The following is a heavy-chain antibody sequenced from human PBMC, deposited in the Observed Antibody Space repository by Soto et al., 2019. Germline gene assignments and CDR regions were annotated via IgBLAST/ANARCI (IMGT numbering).Heavy chain of an antibody. CDR2: TRYTSKWHT. CDR3: VRVDWNDAGS. CDR1: GDSVSSNSAA. D-gene: IGHD1-1*01. J-gene: IGHJ5*02. Sequence: SQTLSLTCAISGDSVSSNSAAWEWIRQSPSRGLEWLGRTRYTSKWHTEYAESVKSRITINADTSKNHFSLQLRSVTPEDTAVYYCVRVDWNDAGSWGQGTQVTVSS. V-gene: IGHV6-1*01.